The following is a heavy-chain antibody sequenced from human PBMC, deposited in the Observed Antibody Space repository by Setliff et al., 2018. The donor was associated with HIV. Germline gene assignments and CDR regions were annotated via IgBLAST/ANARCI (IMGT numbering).Heavy chain of an antibody. CDR2: IIPIFGSA. CDR3: ATGEMATTRGWFFDN. J-gene: IGHJ4*02. D-gene: IGHD3-16*01. CDR1: GGTLSSHA. V-gene: IGHV1-69*13. Sequence: GASVMVSCKASGGTLSSHAISWVRQAPGQGLEWMGGIIPIFGSANHAQKFKDRVTITADESTDTVYMELSSLRSEDTAVYYCATGEMATTRGWFFDNWGQGTLVTVS.